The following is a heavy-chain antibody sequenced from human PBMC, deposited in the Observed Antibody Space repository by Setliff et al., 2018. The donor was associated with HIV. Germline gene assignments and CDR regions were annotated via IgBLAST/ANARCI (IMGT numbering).Heavy chain of an antibody. Sequence: ASVKVSCKASGYTFTSYDINWVRQATGQGLEWMGWMNPNSGNTGYAQKFQGRVTITRNTSISTAYMELSSLRSEDTAVYYCARGHAVVVPAVYYYYYGMDVWGQGTTGTSP. CDR1: GYTFTSYD. J-gene: IGHJ6*02. CDR3: ARGHAVVVPAVYYYYYGMDV. V-gene: IGHV1-8*03. CDR2: MNPNSGNT. D-gene: IGHD2-2*01.